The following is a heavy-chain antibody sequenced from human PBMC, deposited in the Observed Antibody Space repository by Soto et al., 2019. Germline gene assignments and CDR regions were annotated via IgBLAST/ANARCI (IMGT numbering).Heavy chain of an antibody. D-gene: IGHD3-22*01. CDR2: ISGSGGST. J-gene: IGHJ3*02. V-gene: IGHV3-23*01. CDR1: GFTFSSYA. CDR3: AKEYYDSSGYYYPDAFDI. Sequence: PGGSLRLSCAASGFTFSSYAISWVRQAPGKWLEWVSAISGSGGSTYYADSVKGRFTISRDNSKNTLYLQMNSLRAEDTAVYYCAKEYYDSSGYYYPDAFDIWGQGXMVTVSS.